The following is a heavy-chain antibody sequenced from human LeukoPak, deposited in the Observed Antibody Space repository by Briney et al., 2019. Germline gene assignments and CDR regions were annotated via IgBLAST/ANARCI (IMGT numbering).Heavy chain of an antibody. Sequence: ASVKVSCKASGYTFTGDYMHWVRQAAGQGLEWMGWINPNSGGTNYAQKFQGRVTMTRDTSISTAYMELSRLRSDDTAVYYCARASPFASRVGNYWGQGTLVTVSS. CDR3: ARASPFASRVGNY. D-gene: IGHD2-15*01. CDR1: GYTFTGDY. CDR2: INPNSGGT. J-gene: IGHJ4*02. V-gene: IGHV1-2*02.